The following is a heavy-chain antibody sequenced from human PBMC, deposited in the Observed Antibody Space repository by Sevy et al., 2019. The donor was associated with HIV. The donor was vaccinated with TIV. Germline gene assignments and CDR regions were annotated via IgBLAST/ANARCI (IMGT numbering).Heavy chain of an antibody. CDR1: GDSISSYF. V-gene: IGHV4-59*01. J-gene: IGHJ4*02. Sequence: SETLSLTCNVSGDSISSYFWSWFRQPPGKGLEWIGYIYYSGSSEYNPSLRSRVTISIETSKKYLSMKLTSVTAAETAVYYCAGDSAVVPRALVYWGQGTLVTVSS. CDR3: AGDSAVVPRALVY. D-gene: IGHD2-15*01. CDR2: IYYSGSS.